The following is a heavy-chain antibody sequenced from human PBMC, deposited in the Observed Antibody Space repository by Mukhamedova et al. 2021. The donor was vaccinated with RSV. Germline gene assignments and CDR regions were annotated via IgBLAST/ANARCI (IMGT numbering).Heavy chain of an antibody. Sequence: GLEWVGRIKSKTDGGTTDYAAPVKGSFTISRDDSKNTLYLQMNSLKTEDTAVYYCTTYYYDSSGYYLGYHSGLYFAYWGQGTLFTV. CDR2: IKSKTDGGTT. V-gene: IGHV3-15*01. CDR3: TTYYYDSSGYYLGYHSGLYFAY. J-gene: IGHJ4*02. D-gene: IGHD3-22*01.